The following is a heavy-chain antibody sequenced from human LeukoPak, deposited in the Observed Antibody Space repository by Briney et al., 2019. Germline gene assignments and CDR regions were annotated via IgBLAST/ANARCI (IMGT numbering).Heavy chain of an antibody. J-gene: IGHJ6*02. CDR1: GFTFSSYS. CDR3: AREGCGGDCYSYYYYGMDV. D-gene: IGHD2-21*02. V-gene: IGHV3-21*01. CDR2: ISSSSSYI. Sequence: GGPLRLSCAASGFTFSSYSMNWVRQAPGKGLEWVSSISSSSSYIYYADSVKGRFTISRDNAKNSLYLQMNSLRAEDTAVYYCAREGCGGDCYSYYYYGMDVWGQGTTVTVSS.